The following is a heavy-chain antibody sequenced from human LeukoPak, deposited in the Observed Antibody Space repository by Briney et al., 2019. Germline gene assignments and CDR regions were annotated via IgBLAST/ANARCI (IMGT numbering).Heavy chain of an antibody. V-gene: IGHV4-39*07. CDR2: IYYSGTT. CDR1: GGSISSSSHY. J-gene: IGHJ4*02. D-gene: IGHD3-22*01. CDR3: ARGTDDSSGYYLNYFDY. Sequence: SETLSLTCTVSGGSISSSSHYWDWIRQPPGKGLEWIGSIYYSGTTYYNPSLKSRVTISVDTFKNQFSLKLSSVTAADTAVYYCARGTDDSSGYYLNYFDYWGQGTLVTVSS.